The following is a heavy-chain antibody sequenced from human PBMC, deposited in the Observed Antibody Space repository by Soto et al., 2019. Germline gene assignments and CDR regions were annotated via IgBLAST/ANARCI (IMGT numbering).Heavy chain of an antibody. D-gene: IGHD5-18*01. Sequence: ASVKVSFKASGYTFTGYYMHWVRQAPGQGLEWMGWINPNSGGTNYAQKFQGWVTMTRDTSISTAYMELTRLEPDDTATYYFARARITAMAVYYFDYWVKGPLVTVPS. J-gene: IGHJ4*02. CDR1: GYTFTGYY. CDR3: ARARITAMAVYYFDY. CDR2: INPNSGGT. V-gene: IGHV1-2*04.